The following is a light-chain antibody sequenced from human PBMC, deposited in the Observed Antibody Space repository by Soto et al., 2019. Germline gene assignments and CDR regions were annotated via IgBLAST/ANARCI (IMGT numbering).Light chain of an antibody. CDR3: QQRSNWPPT. J-gene: IGKJ4*01. V-gene: IGKV3-11*01. CDR2: DAS. Sequence: EIVLTQSPATLSLSPWERATLSCRASQSVSSYLAWYQQKPGQAPKLLIYDASNRATGIPARFSGSGSGTDFTLTISSLESEDFAVYYCQQRSNWPPTFGGGTKVDI. CDR1: QSVSSY.